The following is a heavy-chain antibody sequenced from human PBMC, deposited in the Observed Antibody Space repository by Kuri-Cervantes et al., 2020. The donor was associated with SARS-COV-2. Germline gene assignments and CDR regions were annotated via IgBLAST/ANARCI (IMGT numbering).Heavy chain of an antibody. CDR2: ISSSSSYI. V-gene: IGHV3-21*01. CDR1: GFTFSSYA. J-gene: IGHJ4*02. Sequence: GESLKISCAASGFTFSSYAMSWVRQAPGKGLEWVSSISSSSSYIYYADSVKGRFTISRDNAKNSLYLQMNSLRAEDTAVYYCARDSSWNTSYYDSSGYYWGFDYWGQGTLVTVSS. CDR3: ARDSSWNTSYYDSSGYYWGFDY. D-gene: IGHD3-22*01.